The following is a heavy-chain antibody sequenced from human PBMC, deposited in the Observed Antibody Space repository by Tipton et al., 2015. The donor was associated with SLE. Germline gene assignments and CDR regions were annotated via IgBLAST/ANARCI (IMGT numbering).Heavy chain of an antibody. D-gene: IGHD2-2*01. Sequence: SLRLSCAASGFTFSSYGMHWVRQAPGKGLEWEAFIRYDGSNKYYADSVKGRFTISRDNAKNSLYLQMNSLRAEDTAVYYCARVGRYCSSTSCYEGYYGMDVWGQGTTVTVSS. CDR2: IRYDGSNK. CDR3: ARVGRYCSSTSCYEGYYGMDV. CDR1: GFTFSSYG. J-gene: IGHJ6*02. V-gene: IGHV3-30*02.